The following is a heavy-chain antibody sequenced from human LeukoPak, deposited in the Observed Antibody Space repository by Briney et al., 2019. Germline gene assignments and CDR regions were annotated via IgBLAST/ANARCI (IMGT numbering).Heavy chain of an antibody. Sequence: GGSLRLSCAASGFTFSSYGMHWVRQAPGKGLEWVAFIRYDGSNKYYADSVKGRFTISRDNSKNTLYLQMNSLRAEDTAVYYCARDRSSSYRFDPWGQGTLVTVSS. CDR2: IRYDGSNK. J-gene: IGHJ5*02. V-gene: IGHV3-30*02. D-gene: IGHD6-13*01. CDR3: ARDRSSSYRFDP. CDR1: GFTFSSYG.